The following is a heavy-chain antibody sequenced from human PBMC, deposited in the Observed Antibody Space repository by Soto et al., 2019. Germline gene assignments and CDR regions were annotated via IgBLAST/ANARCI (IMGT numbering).Heavy chain of an antibody. J-gene: IGHJ4*02. CDR3: ARDPAGYSSS. CDR2: IYYSGST. V-gene: IGHV4-59*01. CDR1: GGSISSYY. Sequence: SETLFLTCTVSGGSISSYYWSWIRQPPGKGLEWIGYIYYSGSTNYNPSLKSRVTISVDTSKNQFSLKLSSVTAADTAVYYCARDPAGYSSSWGQGTLVTVSS. D-gene: IGHD6-13*01.